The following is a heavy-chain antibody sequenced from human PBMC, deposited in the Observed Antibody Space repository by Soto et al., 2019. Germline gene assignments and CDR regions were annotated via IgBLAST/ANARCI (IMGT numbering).Heavy chain of an antibody. J-gene: IGHJ6*02. Sequence: KGLEWIGSIYYSGSTYYNPSLKSRVTISVATSKNQFSLKLGPVTAADTAVYNCARRNYNEKSGFEGGVTDVWGQGARVT. V-gene: IGHV4-39*01. D-gene: IGHD1-7*01. CDR2: IYYSGST. CDR3: ARRNYNEKSGFEGGVTDV.